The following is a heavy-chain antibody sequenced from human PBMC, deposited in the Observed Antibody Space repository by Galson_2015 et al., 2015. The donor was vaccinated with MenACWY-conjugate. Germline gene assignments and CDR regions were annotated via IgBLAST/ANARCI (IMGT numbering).Heavy chain of an antibody. D-gene: IGHD3-10*01. Sequence: QSGAEVKKPGESLKISCKTSGYTFTNSWIAWVRQMPGKGLEWMGIIYPGDSDVRYGPSFEGQVTISADESIRTAYLQWSSLKASDTGMYYCARRSSLPVGSFSLDNSGQGTLVTVSA. V-gene: IGHV5-51*01. J-gene: IGHJ4*02. CDR1: GYTFTNSW. CDR3: ARRSSLPVGSFSLDN. CDR2: IYPGDSDV.